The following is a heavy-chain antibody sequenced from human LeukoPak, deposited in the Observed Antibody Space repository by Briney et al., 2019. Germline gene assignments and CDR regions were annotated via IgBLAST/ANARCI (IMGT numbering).Heavy chain of an antibody. Sequence: GASVKVSCKASGYTFTSYGISWVRQAPGQGLEWMGWINPNSGGTNYAQKFQGRVTMTRDTSISTAYMGLSRLRSDDTAVYYCARDVPTGYSSSWIDYWGQGTLVTVSS. V-gene: IGHV1-2*02. CDR1: GYTFTSYG. CDR2: INPNSGGT. D-gene: IGHD6-13*01. CDR3: ARDVPTGYSSSWIDY. J-gene: IGHJ4*02.